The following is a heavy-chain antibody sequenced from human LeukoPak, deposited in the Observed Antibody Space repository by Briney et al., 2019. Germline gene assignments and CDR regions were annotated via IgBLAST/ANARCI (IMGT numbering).Heavy chain of an antibody. CDR2: ISSSSSYI. J-gene: IGHJ3*02. CDR1: GFTFSSYS. V-gene: IGHV3-21*01. Sequence: GGSLRLSCAASGFTFSSYSMNWVRQAPGKGLEWVSSISSSSSYIYYADSVKGRFTISRDNTKNSLYLQMNSLRAEDTAVYYCASDGSYSWAFDIWGQGTMVTVSS. CDR3: ASDGSYSWAFDI. D-gene: IGHD1-26*01.